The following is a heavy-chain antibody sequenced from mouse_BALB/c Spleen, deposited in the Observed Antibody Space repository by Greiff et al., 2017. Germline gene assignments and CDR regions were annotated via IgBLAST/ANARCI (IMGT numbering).Heavy chain of an antibody. CDR2: IRSKSNNYAT. CDR1: GFTFNTYA. J-gene: IGHJ1*01. Sequence: EVQGVESGGGLVQPKGSLKLSCAASGFTFNTYAMNWVRQAPGKGLEWVARIRSKSNNYATYYADSVKDRFTISRDDSQSMLYLQMNNLKTEDTAMYYCVRHYGSSYWYFDVWGAGTTVTVSS. D-gene: IGHD1-1*01. CDR3: VRHYGSSYWYFDV. V-gene: IGHV10-1*02.